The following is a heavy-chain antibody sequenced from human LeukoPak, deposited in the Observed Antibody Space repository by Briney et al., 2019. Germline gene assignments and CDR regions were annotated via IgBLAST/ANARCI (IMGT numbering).Heavy chain of an antibody. CDR1: GYTFTSYD. V-gene: IGHV1-8*01. J-gene: IGHJ4*02. D-gene: IGHD2-21*01. CDR2: MNPNSGNT. CDR3: ARGLRWSTPPGGY. Sequence: PEASVKVSCKASGYTFTSYDINWVRQATGQGLEWMGWMNPNSGNTGYAQKFQGRVTMTRNTSISTAYMELSSLRSEDTAVYYCARGLRWSTPPGGYWGQGTLVTVSS.